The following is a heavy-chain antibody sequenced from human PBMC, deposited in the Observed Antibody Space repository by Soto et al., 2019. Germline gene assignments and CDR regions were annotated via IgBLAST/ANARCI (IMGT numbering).Heavy chain of an antibody. V-gene: IGHV3-23*01. Sequence: EVQLLESGGGLVQPGGSLRLSCAASGFFFNGFDMSWVRQAPGMGLEWVSTISANAGNINYAGSVRGRFSISRDSSKNSVDLQMNSLRVEDTAVYFCTTGSIPAVGRVFFESWGQGTLVTVSS. CDR1: GFFFNGFD. D-gene: IGHD6-13*01. CDR3: TTGSIPAVGRVFFES. J-gene: IGHJ4*02. CDR2: ISANAGNI.